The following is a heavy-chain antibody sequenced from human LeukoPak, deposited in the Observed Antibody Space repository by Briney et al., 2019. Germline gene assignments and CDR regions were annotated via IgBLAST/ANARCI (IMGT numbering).Heavy chain of an antibody. CDR2: IRSKANSYAT. CDR3: TRHGASGDY. D-gene: IGHD3-16*01. J-gene: IGHJ4*02. Sequence: GGSLRLSCAASGFTFSSSAMHWVRQASGKGLEWVGRIRSKANSYATAYAASVKGRFTISRDDSKNTAYLQMNSLKTEDTAVYYCTRHGASGDYWGQGTLVTVSS. CDR1: GFTFSSSA. V-gene: IGHV3-73*01.